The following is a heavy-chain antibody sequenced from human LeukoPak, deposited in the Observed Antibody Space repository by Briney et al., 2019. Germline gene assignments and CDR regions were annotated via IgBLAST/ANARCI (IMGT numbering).Heavy chain of an antibody. V-gene: IGHV3-23*01. CDR2: ISGSGGST. CDR3: AKVRNSGYYFDY. J-gene: IGHJ4*02. Sequence: GGSLRLSCAASGFTFSRYAMSWVRQAPGKGLEWVSAISGSGGSTDYADSVKGRFTISRDNSKNTLYLQMNSLRAEDTAVYYCAKVRNSGYYFDYWGQGTLVTVSS. CDR1: GFTFSRYA. D-gene: IGHD5-12*01.